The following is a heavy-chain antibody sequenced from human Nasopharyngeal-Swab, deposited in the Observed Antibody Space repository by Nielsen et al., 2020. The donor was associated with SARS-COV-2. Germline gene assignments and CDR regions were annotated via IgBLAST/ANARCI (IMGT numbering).Heavy chain of an antibody. D-gene: IGHD6-6*01. Sequence: GESLKISCAASGFTFNTYAISWVRQAPGKGLEWVSVISGSDYSTKYADSVKGRFTISRDNSKNTVNLQMNSLRAEDTAVYYCAKDGSSSYIYWGQGTLVTVSS. CDR1: GFTFNTYA. J-gene: IGHJ4*02. CDR3: AKDGSSSYIY. V-gene: IGHV3-23*01. CDR2: ISGSDYST.